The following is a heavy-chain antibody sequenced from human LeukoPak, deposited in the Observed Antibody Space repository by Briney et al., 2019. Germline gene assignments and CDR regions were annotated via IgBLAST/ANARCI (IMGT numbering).Heavy chain of an antibody. CDR1: GGSFSGYY. J-gene: IGHJ4*02. Sequence: SETLSLTCAVYGGSFSGYYWSWIRQPPGKGLEWIGEINHSGSTNYNPSLKSRVTISVDTSKNQFSLKLSSVTAADTAVYYCARLDTDVWFGELLTYYFDYWGQGTLVTVSS. V-gene: IGHV4-34*01. CDR2: INHSGST. D-gene: IGHD3-10*01. CDR3: ARLDTDVWFGELLTYYFDY.